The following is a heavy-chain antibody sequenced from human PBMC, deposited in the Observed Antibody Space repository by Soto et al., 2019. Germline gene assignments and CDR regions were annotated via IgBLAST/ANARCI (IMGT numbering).Heavy chain of an antibody. CDR2: TMQDGSER. CDR3: ARSNGWYPDY. J-gene: IGHJ4*02. V-gene: IGHV3-7*01. CDR1: GFTFSNYW. D-gene: IGHD6-19*01. Sequence: EVQLVESGGGLVQPGGSLRLSCAASGFTFSNYWMNWVRQAPGKGLEWVANTMQDGSERYYLDSVKGRFTSSRDNAKNSLYLQMNSLRGEDTAVYYCARSNGWYPDYWGRGGLVTVSS.